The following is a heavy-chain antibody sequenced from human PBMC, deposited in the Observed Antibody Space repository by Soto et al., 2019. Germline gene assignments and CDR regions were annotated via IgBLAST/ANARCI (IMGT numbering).Heavy chain of an antibody. J-gene: IGHJ3*02. V-gene: IGHV4-31*03. CDR3: ARDFTPWEPMGDDAFDI. D-gene: IGHD1-26*01. Sequence: SETLSLTCTVSGGSISSGGYYWSWIRQHPGKGLEWIGYIYYSGSTYYNPSLKSRVTISVDTSKNQFSLKLSSVTAADTAVYYCARDFTPWEPMGDDAFDIWGQGTMVTVSS. CDR1: GGSISSGGYY. CDR2: IYYSGST.